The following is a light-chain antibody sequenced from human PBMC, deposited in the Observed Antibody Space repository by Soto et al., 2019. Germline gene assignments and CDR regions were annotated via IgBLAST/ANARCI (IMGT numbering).Light chain of an antibody. J-gene: IGKJ1*01. CDR3: QQYDGWPRT. CDR1: QDIRTN. CDR2: HSS. V-gene: IGKV3-15*01. Sequence: EIVMTQSPATLSVSPGERGNLSCRASQDIRTNLAWYQQRPGQAPRLLIYHSSITATGIPARFSGGGSGTEFFLTISSLQSEDFAVYHCQQYDGWPRTFGQGTKVDIK.